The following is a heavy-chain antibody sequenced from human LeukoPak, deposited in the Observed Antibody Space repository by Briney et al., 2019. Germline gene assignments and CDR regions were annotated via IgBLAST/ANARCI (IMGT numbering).Heavy chain of an antibody. Sequence: GSLRLSCAASGFTFRNHGMHWVRQAPGKGLEWVGRSRKKVNSYSTEYAASVKARFSISRDNSKNSVYLQTNSLKTEDTAVYYCARGGYYGRSGNFLNAFDIWGQGTMVTVSS. D-gene: IGHD3-22*01. J-gene: IGHJ3*02. CDR2: SRKKVNSYST. CDR3: ARGGYYGRSGNFLNAFDI. CDR1: GFTFRNHG. V-gene: IGHV3-72*01.